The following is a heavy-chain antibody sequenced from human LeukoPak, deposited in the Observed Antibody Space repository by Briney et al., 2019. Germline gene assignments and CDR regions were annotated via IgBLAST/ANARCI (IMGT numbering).Heavy chain of an antibody. CDR2: INPSGGST. Sequence: ASVKVSCKVSRYTFTSYYMHWVRQAPGKGLEGMGIINPSGGSTSYAQKFQGRVTMTRDTSTSTVYMELSSLRSEDTAVYYCARDLMTAEIAVAGDLDYWGQGTLVTVSS. D-gene: IGHD6-19*01. CDR3: ARDLMTAEIAVAGDLDY. CDR1: RYTFTSYY. J-gene: IGHJ4*02. V-gene: IGHV1-46*01.